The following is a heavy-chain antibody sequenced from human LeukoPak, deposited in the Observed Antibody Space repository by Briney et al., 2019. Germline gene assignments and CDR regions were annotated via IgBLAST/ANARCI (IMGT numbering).Heavy chain of an antibody. CDR1: GFTFSTYA. Sequence: GSLRLSCAASGFTFSTYAMTWVRQAPGKGLEWVSVISGSGGSIYYADFVKGRFTISRDNSKNTLYLQVNSLRVEDTAVYYCAKAYGSGSNGVYHFDYWGQGTLVTVSS. V-gene: IGHV3-23*01. D-gene: IGHD3-10*01. CDR2: ISGSGGSI. CDR3: AKAYGSGSNGVYHFDY. J-gene: IGHJ4*02.